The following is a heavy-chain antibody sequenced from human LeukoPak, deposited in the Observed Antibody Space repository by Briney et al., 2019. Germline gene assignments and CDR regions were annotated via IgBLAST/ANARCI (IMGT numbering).Heavy chain of an antibody. CDR3: ARAIAAELNWFDP. Sequence: SETLSLTCTVSGGSISSYYWNWIRHPPGKGLEWIGYIYYSGSTNYNPSLKSRVTISVDTSKNQFSLKLSSVTAADTAVYYCARAIAAELNWFDPWGQGTLVTVSS. D-gene: IGHD6-13*01. CDR2: IYYSGST. J-gene: IGHJ5*02. V-gene: IGHV4-59*08. CDR1: GGSISSYY.